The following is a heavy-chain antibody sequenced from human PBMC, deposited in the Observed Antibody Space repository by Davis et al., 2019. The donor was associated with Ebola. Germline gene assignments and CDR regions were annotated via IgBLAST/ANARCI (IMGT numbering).Heavy chain of an antibody. CDR2: ISGSGGST. CDR3: ARGIEYSSGWYGVSRVGAFDI. J-gene: IGHJ3*02. CDR1: GFTFSSYA. D-gene: IGHD6-19*01. V-gene: IGHV3-23*01. Sequence: GESLKISCAASGFTFSSYAMSWVRQAPGKGLEWVSAISGSGGSTYYADSVKGRFTISRDNAKNSLYLQMNSLRAEDTAVYYCARGIEYSSGWYGVSRVGAFDIWGQGTMVTVSS.